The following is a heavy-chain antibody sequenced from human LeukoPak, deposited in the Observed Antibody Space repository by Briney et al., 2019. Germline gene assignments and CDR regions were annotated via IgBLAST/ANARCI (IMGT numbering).Heavy chain of an antibody. J-gene: IGHJ4*02. CDR3: AKDGGGWYTSGWYYFDY. CDR1: GFTFSNYA. CDR2: ISGSGGST. Sequence: GRSLKLSCAASGFTFSNYAMSWVRQAPGKGLEWVSAISGSGGSTYYADSVKGRFTISRDNSKNTVYLQMNSLRAEDTAVYYCAKDGGGWYTSGWYYFDYWGQGTLVTVSS. D-gene: IGHD6-19*01. V-gene: IGHV3-23*01.